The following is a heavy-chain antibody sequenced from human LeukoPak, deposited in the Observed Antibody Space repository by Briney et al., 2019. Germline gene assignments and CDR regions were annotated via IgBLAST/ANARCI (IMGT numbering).Heavy chain of an antibody. V-gene: IGHV3-53*01. D-gene: IGHD3-10*01. J-gene: IGHJ4*02. Sequence: GRSLGLSCAASGFTVNNNYMSWVRQAPGKGLEWVSIIYSGGSTYYADSVKGRFTISRDNSKNTLYLQMNSLRAEDTAVYYCARVTGPTSTVVRGVIIPTFDYWGQGTLVTVSS. CDR1: GFTVNNNY. CDR2: IYSGGST. CDR3: ARVTGPTSTVVRGVIIPTFDY.